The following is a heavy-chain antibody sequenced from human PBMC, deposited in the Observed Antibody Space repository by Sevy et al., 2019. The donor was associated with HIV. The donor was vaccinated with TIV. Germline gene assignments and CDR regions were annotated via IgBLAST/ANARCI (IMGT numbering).Heavy chain of an antibody. V-gene: IGHV3-15*01. CDR3: STDPIIVLLVTDGMDV. D-gene: IGHD2-8*01. Sequence: GGSLRLSCAASGFTFSYAWMSWVRQAPGKGLEWVGRIKARPDGGTTDYAAPVKGRFTIARDDSKNTLYLQMNRLKTEDTAVYYCSTDPIIVLLVTDGMDVWGQGTMVTVSS. CDR1: GFTFSYAW. J-gene: IGHJ6*02. CDR2: IKARPDGGTT.